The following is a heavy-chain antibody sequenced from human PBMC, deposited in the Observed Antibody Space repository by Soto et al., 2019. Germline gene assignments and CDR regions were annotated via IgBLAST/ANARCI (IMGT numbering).Heavy chain of an antibody. V-gene: IGHV1-3*04. CDR1: GSNLTNYA. J-gene: IGHJ5*02. Sequence: ASVKVSCKASGSNLTNYALHWVRQAPGQSLEWLGWLHTGTGSTKYSQKFPGRLTITRHTSASAAYMELTSLRSEDTAVYYCARESRDFVLWFDPSGQRTLVTASS. D-gene: IGHD6-6*01. CDR2: LHTGTGST. CDR3: ARESRDFVLWFDP.